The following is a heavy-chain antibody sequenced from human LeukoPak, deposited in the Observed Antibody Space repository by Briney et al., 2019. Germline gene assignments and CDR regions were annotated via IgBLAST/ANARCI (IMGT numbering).Heavy chain of an antibody. Sequence: PGGSLRLSCAASEFTFSSYALSWVRQAPGKGLEWVSAMSSVTYYADSVKGRFTISRDDSKSTLFLQMNSLRAEDTAVYYCAKAFFSGSGGNHKHFDSWGQGTLVTVSS. CDR3: AKAFFSGSGGNHKHFDS. D-gene: IGHD3-10*01. V-gene: IGHV3-23*01. J-gene: IGHJ4*02. CDR2: MSSVT. CDR1: EFTFSSYA.